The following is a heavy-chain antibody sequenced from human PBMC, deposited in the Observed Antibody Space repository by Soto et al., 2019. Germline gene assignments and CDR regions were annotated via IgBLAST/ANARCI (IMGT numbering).Heavy chain of an antibody. J-gene: IGHJ4*02. CDR3: TGEVASGY. CDR1: GFTVSSYG. D-gene: IGHD2-8*02. Sequence: QVQLVESGGGVVQPGRSLRLSCAVSGFTVSSYGMHWVRQAPGKGLEWVAVISRDGGTKFYVDSVKGRFTISKDNSRNTLVLEMDSLRSDDMAVYYCTGEVASGYWGQGTLVTVSS. V-gene: IGHV3-30*03. CDR2: ISRDGGTK.